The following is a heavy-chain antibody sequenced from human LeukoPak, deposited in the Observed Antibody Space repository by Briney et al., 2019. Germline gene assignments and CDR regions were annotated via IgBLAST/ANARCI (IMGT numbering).Heavy chain of an antibody. CDR2: INTNTRNP. V-gene: IGHV7-4-1*02. J-gene: IGHJ4*02. Sequence: ASVKVSCTASGYPFTTYYIHWVRQAPGQGLEWMGWINTNTRNPTYAQGVTGRFVFSLDTSVSTAYLQISSLKADDTAVYYCARVEARYDYVWGSYRYPSLDFDYWGQGTLVTVSS. CDR3: ARVEARYDYVWGSYRYPSLDFDY. D-gene: IGHD3-16*02. CDR1: GYPFTTYY.